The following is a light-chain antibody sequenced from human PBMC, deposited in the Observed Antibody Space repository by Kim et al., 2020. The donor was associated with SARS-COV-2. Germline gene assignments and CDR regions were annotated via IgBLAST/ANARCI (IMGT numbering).Light chain of an antibody. CDR3: KSYDTSLSVWV. CDR1: TSKIGAGYD. CDR2: ANK. Sequence: QTVTLSCTGSTSKIGAGYDVHWYQQLPGTAPKLLIFANKNRPSGVPDRFSGSKSGTSASLAITGLQAEDESDYFCKSYDTSLSVWVFGGGTKVTVL. J-gene: IGLJ3*02. V-gene: IGLV1-40*01.